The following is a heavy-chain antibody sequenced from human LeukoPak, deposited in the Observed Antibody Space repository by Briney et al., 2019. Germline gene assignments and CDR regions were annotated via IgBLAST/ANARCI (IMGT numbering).Heavy chain of an antibody. Sequence: SETLSLTCTVSGGSISSDDHYWSWIRQPPGKGLEWIGYIYYNGNTYYNPSLKSQVTISVDTSKNQFSLKLRSVTAADTAVYYCASDRLGLPPDYWGRGTLVTVSS. J-gene: IGHJ4*02. CDR1: GGSISSDDHY. D-gene: IGHD5-18*01. CDR3: ASDRLGLPPDY. V-gene: IGHV4-30-4*02. CDR2: IYYNGNT.